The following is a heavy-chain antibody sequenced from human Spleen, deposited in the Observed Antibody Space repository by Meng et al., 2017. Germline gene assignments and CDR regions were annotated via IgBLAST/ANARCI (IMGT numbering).Heavy chain of an antibody. CDR1: GGSIVGSS. CDR2: IYSSGST. V-gene: IGHV4-4*07. D-gene: IGHD3-10*01. Sequence: SETLSLTCVVSGGSIVGSSWSWIRHPAGKGLEWIGRIYSSGSTNYNPSLNSRVTMSLDTSKNQFSLKLSSVTAADTAVYYCARGIRGDQHYFQEWGQGTLVTVSS. J-gene: IGHJ1*01. CDR3: ARGIRGDQHYFQE.